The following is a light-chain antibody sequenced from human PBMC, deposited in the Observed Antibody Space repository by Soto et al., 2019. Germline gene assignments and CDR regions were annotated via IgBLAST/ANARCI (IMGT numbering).Light chain of an antibody. V-gene: IGLV1-47*01. CDR3: EAWDDSLSGHV. CDR2: RNT. CDR1: RSNIGNNY. J-gene: IGLJ1*01. Sequence: QSVLTQPPSASGTPGQTVTISCSGSRSNIGNNYVCWYQRLPGAAPKLLIYRNTQRPSGVPDRFSGSKSGTAASLAISGLRSEDDADYFCEAWDDSLSGHVFGTGTKVTVL.